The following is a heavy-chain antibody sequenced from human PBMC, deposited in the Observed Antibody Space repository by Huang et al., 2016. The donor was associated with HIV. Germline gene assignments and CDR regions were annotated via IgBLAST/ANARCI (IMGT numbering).Heavy chain of an antibody. CDR2: SLPTLGTA. D-gene: IGHD3-22*01. J-gene: IGHJ4*02. CDR1: GGSFRNFA. CDR3: ATVDYYDTSGPQRGYFDN. Sequence: QVQLVQSGAEVKKPGSSVKVSCKASGGSFRNFAIGWVRQAPGKGLEGMVGSLPTLGTANYAQKFQGRVTSIADESTSTAYMELSSLRSEDTAVYYCATVDYYDTSGPQRGYFDNWGQGTLVTVSS. V-gene: IGHV1-69*01.